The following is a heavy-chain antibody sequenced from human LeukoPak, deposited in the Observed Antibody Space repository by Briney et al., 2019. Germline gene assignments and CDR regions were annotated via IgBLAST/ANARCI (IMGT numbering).Heavy chain of an antibody. Sequence: ASVKVSCKASGYTFTSYGISRVRQAPGQGLEWMGWISAYNGNTNYAQKLQGRVTMTTDTSTSTAYMELRSLRSDDTAVYYCARAPSIFGVVITVHYYYYMDVWGKGTTVTVSS. CDR2: ISAYNGNT. V-gene: IGHV1-18*01. CDR1: GYTFTSYG. D-gene: IGHD3-3*01. CDR3: ARAPSIFGVVITVHYYYYMDV. J-gene: IGHJ6*03.